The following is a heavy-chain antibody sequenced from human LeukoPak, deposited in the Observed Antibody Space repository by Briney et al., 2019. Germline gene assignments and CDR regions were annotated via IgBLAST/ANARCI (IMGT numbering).Heavy chain of an antibody. J-gene: IGHJ4*02. CDR1: GYTFTSYY. V-gene: IGHV1-46*01. D-gene: IGHD2-2*01. Sequence: ASVKVSCKASGYTFTSYYMHWVRQAPGQGLEWMGIINPSGGSTSYAQKFQGRVTMTRDTSTSTVYMELSSLRSEDTAVYYCARLGRPFVVVPAASRGTTKPDLRGRDYWGQGTLSPSPQ. CDR2: INPSGGST. CDR3: ARLGRPFVVVPAASRGTTKPDLRGRDY.